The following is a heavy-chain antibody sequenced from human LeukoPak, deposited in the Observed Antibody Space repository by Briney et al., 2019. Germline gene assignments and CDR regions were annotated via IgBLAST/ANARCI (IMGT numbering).Heavy chain of an antibody. Sequence: SETLSLTCTVSGGSISSYYWSWIRQPPGKGLEWIGYIYYSGSTNYNPSLKSRVTISVDTSKNQFSLKLSSVTAADTAVYYCARDRGYYYGMDVWGQGTTVTVSS. D-gene: IGHD3-10*01. CDR2: IYYSGST. J-gene: IGHJ6*02. V-gene: IGHV4-59*01. CDR3: ARDRGYYYGMDV. CDR1: GGSISSYY.